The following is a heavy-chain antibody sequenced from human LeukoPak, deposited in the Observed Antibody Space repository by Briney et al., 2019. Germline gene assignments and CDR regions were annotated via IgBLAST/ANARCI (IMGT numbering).Heavy chain of an antibody. CDR3: ARDGGYFDRLAYFFDY. Sequence: PGGSLRLSCAASGFTFNSYEMNWVRQAPGKGLEWVSYISSSGSTIYYADSVKGRFTISRDNSKNTLYLQMNSLRVEDTAVYYCARDGGYFDRLAYFFDYWGQGALVPVSS. CDR2: ISSSGSTI. CDR1: GFTFNSYE. V-gene: IGHV3-48*03. J-gene: IGHJ4*02. D-gene: IGHD3-9*01.